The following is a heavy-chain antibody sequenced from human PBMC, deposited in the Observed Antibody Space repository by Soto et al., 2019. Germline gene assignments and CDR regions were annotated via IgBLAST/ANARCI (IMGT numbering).Heavy chain of an antibody. D-gene: IGHD3-10*01. Sequence: GGSLRLSCAASGFTFSNAWMSWVRQAPGKGLEWVGRIKSKTDGGTTDYAAPVKGRFTISRDDSKNTLYLQMNSLKTEDTAVYYCTTDFPPGELLYGFDYWGQGTLVTVSS. J-gene: IGHJ4*02. CDR2: IKSKTDGGTT. V-gene: IGHV3-15*01. CDR3: TTDFPPGELLYGFDY. CDR1: GFTFSNAW.